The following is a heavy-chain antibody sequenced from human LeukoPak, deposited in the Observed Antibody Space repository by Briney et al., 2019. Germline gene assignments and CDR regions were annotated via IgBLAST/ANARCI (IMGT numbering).Heavy chain of an antibody. CDR2: ISGSGGST. J-gene: IGHJ6*02. CDR1: GFTFSSYA. Sequence: HPGGSLRLSCAASGFTFSSYAMSWVRQAPGKGLEWVSAISGSGGSTYYADSVKGRFTISRDNSKNTLYLQMNSLRAEDTAVYYCAKDRPSNYALDYYYYYYGMDVWGQGTTVTVSS. V-gene: IGHV3-23*01. CDR3: AKDRPSNYALDYYYYYYGMDV. D-gene: IGHD1-7*01.